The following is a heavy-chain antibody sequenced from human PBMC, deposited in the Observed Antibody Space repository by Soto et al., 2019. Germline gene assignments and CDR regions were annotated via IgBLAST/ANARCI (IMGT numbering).Heavy chain of an antibody. Sequence: TLSLTCTVSGGSISSSSYYWGWVRQSPGKGLEWIGEIHHSESTNYNPSLNSRVTISVDKSKNQFSLKLTSVTAADTADYYCARTSYYDSTGYYNMDVWGQGTTVTVSS. V-gene: IGHV4-39*07. J-gene: IGHJ6*02. CDR2: IHHSEST. CDR3: ARTSYYDSTGYYNMDV. D-gene: IGHD3-22*01. CDR1: GGSISSSSYY.